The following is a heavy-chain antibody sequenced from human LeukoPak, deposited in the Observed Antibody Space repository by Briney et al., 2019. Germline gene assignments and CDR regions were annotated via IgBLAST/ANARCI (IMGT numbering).Heavy chain of an antibody. Sequence: PSETLSLTCAVYGGSFSGYYWSWIRQPPGKGLEWIGEINHSGSTNYNPSLKGRVTISVDTSKNQFSLKLSSVTAADTAVYYCARGHCTNGVCYPSYGMDVWGQGTTVTVSS. V-gene: IGHV4-34*01. J-gene: IGHJ6*02. CDR1: GGSFSGYY. CDR3: ARGHCTNGVCYPSYGMDV. D-gene: IGHD2-8*01. CDR2: INHSGST.